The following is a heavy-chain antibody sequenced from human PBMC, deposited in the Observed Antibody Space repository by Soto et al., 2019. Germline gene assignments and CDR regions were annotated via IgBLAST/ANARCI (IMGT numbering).Heavy chain of an antibody. J-gene: IGHJ6*02. CDR2: IMQDGSDK. Sequence: EVQLVESGGGLVQPGGSLRLSCTASGFSLSTSWMTWVRQAPGKGLEWVANIMQDGSDKYYVDSVKGRFTISRDNAKNSLYLQMTSLRAEDTAVYYRAPKRLYFYGLDVWGQGTTVTVSS. CDR1: GFSLSTSW. CDR3: APKRLYFYGLDV. V-gene: IGHV3-7*01.